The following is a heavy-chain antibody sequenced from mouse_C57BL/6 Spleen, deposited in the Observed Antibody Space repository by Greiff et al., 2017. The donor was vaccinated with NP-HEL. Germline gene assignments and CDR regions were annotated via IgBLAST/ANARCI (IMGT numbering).Heavy chain of an antibody. CDR3: ARRGDYDGDYYAMDY. CDR1: GFTFSDYY. Sequence: EVKLVESGGGLVQPGGSLKLSCAASGFTFSDYYMYWVRQTPEKRLEWVAYISNGGGSTYYPDTVKGRFTISRDNAQNTLYLQMSRLKSDDTAMYYCARRGDYDGDYYAMDYWGQGTSVTVSS. V-gene: IGHV5-12*01. J-gene: IGHJ4*01. D-gene: IGHD2-4*01. CDR2: ISNGGGST.